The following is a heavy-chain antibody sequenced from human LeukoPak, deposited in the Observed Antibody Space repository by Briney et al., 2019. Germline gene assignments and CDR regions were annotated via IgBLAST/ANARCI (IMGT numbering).Heavy chain of an antibody. J-gene: IGHJ4*02. Sequence: SETLSLTCTVSGASISSSNHFWGWIRQPPGKALEWIGTIFDNGTTYYRQYLKSRVTMSVDTSKDQFSLNLRSLTAADTDVYYCAYTGSYDLFELWGQRTLVTVSS. V-gene: IGHV4-39*01. CDR1: GASISSSNHF. CDR3: AYTGSYDLFEL. D-gene: IGHD1-26*01. CDR2: IFDNGTT.